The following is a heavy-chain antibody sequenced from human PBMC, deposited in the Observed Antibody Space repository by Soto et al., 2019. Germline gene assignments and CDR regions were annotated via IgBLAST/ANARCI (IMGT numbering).Heavy chain of an antibody. J-gene: IGHJ5*02. D-gene: IGHD2-2*01. CDR2: IYSGGST. CDR1: GFTVSSNY. CDR3: ARIPATSCSFAPCT. Sequence: GGSLRLSCAASGFTVSSNYMSWVRQAPGKGLEWVSVIYSGGSTYYADSVKGRFTISRHNSKTTLYLQMNSLRAEDTAVYYCARIPATSCSFAPCTWGQGTLVTVSS. V-gene: IGHV3-53*04.